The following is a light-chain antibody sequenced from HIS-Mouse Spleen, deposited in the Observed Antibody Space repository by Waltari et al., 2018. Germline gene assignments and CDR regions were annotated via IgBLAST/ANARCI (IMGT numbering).Light chain of an antibody. CDR1: SSDVGIDNL. Sequence: QSALTQPASVSGSPGQSITISCTGTSSDVGIDNLVSWYQQHPGKAPKLMIYEGSKRPSGVSNRFSGSKSGNTASLTISGLQAEDEADYYCCSYAGSSTFVVVFGGGTKLTVL. V-gene: IGLV2-23*03. J-gene: IGLJ2*01. CDR2: EGS. CDR3: CSYAGSSTFVVV.